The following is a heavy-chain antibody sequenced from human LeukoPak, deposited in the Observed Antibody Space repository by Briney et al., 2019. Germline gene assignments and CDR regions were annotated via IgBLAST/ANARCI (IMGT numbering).Heavy chain of an antibody. CDR3: ARCKKNNYDSSGYHGDWFDP. V-gene: IGHV4-38-2*02. CDR2: MYHSGST. Sequence: PSETLSLTCSVSGYSISSAYYWGWIRQPPGKGLEWIGTMYHSGSTNYNPSLKSRVTISVDTSKNQFSLKLSSVTAADTAVYYCARCKKNNYDSSGYHGDWFDPWGQGTLVTASS. CDR1: GYSISSAYY. J-gene: IGHJ5*02. D-gene: IGHD3-22*01.